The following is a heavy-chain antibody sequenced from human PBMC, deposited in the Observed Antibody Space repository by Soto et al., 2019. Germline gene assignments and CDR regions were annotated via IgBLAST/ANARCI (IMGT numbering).Heavy chain of an antibody. CDR3: AGSRIYLFLSCGPLYATLVF. CDR2: IYHSGST. CDR1: GGSLSNYY. D-gene: IGHD2-21*01. V-gene: IGHV4-34*02. Sequence: QVQLQQWSAGLLKPSATLSLTCAVSGGSLSNYYWSWIRQPPGKGLEWIGEIYHSGSTNYNPSLKSRVTITVDTSKTQFYLKLSSVTAADTAVSYCAGSRIYLFLSCGPLYATLVFWGQAALLTTSS. J-gene: IGHJ4*02.